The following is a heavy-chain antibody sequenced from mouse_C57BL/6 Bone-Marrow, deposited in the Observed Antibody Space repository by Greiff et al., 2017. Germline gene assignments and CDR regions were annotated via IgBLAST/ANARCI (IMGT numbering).Heavy chain of an antibody. CDR3: AREYFDY. CDR1: GYTFTSYW. CDR2: IDPSDSYT. J-gene: IGHJ2*01. V-gene: IGHV1-59*01. Sequence: VQLQQPGAELVRPGTSVKLSCKASGYTFTSYWMHWVKQRPGQGLEWIGVIDPSDSYTNYNQKFKGKATLTVDTSSSTAYMQLSSLTSEDSAVYYCAREYFDYWGQGTTLTVSS.